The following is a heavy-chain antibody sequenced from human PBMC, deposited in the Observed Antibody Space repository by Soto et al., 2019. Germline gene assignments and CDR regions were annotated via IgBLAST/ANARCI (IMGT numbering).Heavy chain of an antibody. V-gene: IGHV4-34*01. D-gene: IGHD3-16*01. J-gene: IGHJ4*02. Sequence: QVQLQQWGAGLLKPSETLSLTCAVYGGSFSGYYWSWIRQPPGKGLEWIGKINHSGSTNYNPSLXSXVXIPXDTSKNQFSLKLSSVTAADTAVYYCARAWGGVPDYWGQGTLVTVSS. CDR1: GGSFSGYY. CDR3: ARAWGGVPDY. CDR2: INHSGST.